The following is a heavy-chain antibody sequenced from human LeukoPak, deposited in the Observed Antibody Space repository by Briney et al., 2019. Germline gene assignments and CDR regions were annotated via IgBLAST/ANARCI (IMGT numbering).Heavy chain of an antibody. Sequence: GGSLRLSCAASGFTFSSYEMNWVRQAPGKGLEWVSYIDDSGSSIYYADSVKGRFTISRDNAKSSLYLQMNSLRAEDTAVYYCARDRTVGVPGTLQFDSWGQGTLVTVSS. J-gene: IGHJ4*02. CDR2: IDDSGSSI. CDR3: ARDRTVGVPGTLQFDS. D-gene: IGHD6-19*01. CDR1: GFTFSSYE. V-gene: IGHV3-48*03.